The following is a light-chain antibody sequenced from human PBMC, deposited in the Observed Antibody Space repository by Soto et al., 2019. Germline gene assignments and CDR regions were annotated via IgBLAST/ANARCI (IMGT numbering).Light chain of an antibody. CDR3: GTWDSSLDAGV. V-gene: IGLV1-51*02. J-gene: IGLJ2*01. CDR1: RSNIGNNY. CDR2: ENN. Sequence: QSALTQPPSVSAAAGQKVTTSCSGSRSNIGNNYVSWYQQLPGTAPKLLMYENNKRPSGIPDRFSGSKSGTSATLDITGLQTGDEADYYCGTWDSSLDAGVFGGGTKVTVL.